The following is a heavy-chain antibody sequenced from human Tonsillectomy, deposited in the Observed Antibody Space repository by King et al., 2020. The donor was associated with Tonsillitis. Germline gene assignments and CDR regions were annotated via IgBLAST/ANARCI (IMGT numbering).Heavy chain of an antibody. CDR1: GGSISSSSYY. J-gene: IGHJ4*02. V-gene: IGHV4-39*01. D-gene: IGHD3-9*01. Sequence: QLQESGPGLVKPSETLSLTCTVSGGSISSSSYYWGWIRQPPGKGLEWIGSIYYSGGTYYNPSLKSRVTISVDTSKNQFSLKLSSVTAADTAVYYCAVYDILTGYFDYWGQGTLVTVSS. CDR2: IYYSGGT. CDR3: AVYDILTGYFDY.